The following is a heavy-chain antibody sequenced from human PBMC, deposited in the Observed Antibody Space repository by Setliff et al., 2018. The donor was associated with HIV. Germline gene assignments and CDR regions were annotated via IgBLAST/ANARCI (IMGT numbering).Heavy chain of an antibody. CDR2: ITHSGST. CDR3: ATKGWNAYEAFDY. Sequence: KPSETLSLTCAVYGESFSDYSWNWIRQTPEKGLEWIAEITHSGSTNYNPSLRGRVTILLGTSKNHFSLNLRSVTAADTAFYYCATKGWNAYEAFDYWGQGTLVTVSS. J-gene: IGHJ4*02. CDR1: GESFSDYS. V-gene: IGHV4-34*01. D-gene: IGHD5-12*01.